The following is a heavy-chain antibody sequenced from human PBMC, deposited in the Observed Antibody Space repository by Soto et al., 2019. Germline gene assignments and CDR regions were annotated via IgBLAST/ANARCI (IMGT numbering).Heavy chain of an antibody. J-gene: IGHJ4*02. V-gene: IGHV3-21*01. Sequence: EVQVVESGGGLVKPGGSLRLSCTASGSPFSTYGMNWVRQAPGKGLEWVSSISNGGNYIYYADSVQGRFTISRDNAKNSLYLQMNSLRAVDTAVYFCARDESAGSSIRYWGQGTLVTVSS. CDR3: ARDESAGSSIRY. CDR2: ISNGGNYI. D-gene: IGHD3-3*02. CDR1: GSPFSTYG.